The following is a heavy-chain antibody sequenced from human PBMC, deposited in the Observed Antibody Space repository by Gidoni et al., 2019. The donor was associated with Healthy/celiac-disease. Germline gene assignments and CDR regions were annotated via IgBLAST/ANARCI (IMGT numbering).Heavy chain of an antibody. Sequence: QVQLQQWGAGLLKPSETLSLTCAVYGGSFSGYYWSWIRQPPGKGLEWIGEINHSGSTNYNPSLKSRVTISVDTSKNQFSLKLSSVTAADTAVYYCARIGLGYDFWSGYYHRNWFDPWGQGTLVTVSS. CDR1: GGSFSGYY. D-gene: IGHD3-3*01. J-gene: IGHJ5*02. V-gene: IGHV4-34*01. CDR3: ARIGLGYDFWSGYYHRNWFDP. CDR2: INHSGST.